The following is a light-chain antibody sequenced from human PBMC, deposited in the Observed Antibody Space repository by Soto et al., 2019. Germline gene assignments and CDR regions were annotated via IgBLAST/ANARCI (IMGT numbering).Light chain of an antibody. CDR3: QQYGSSPLT. CDR2: GAS. CDR1: ESVSRN. J-gene: IGKJ5*01. V-gene: IGKV3-20*01. Sequence: EILLTQSPATLSVSPGERAPLXCRASESVSRNLAWYQQKPGQAPRLLIYGASSRATGIPDRFSGSGSGTDFTLTISRLEPEDFAVYYCQQYGSSPLTFGQGTRLEIK.